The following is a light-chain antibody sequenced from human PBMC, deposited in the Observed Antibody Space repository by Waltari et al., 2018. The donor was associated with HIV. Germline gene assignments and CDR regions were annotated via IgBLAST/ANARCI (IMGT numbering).Light chain of an antibody. CDR2: SNN. Sequence: SGSSSNIGSNTVNWYQHLPGTATKHLIYSNNQRPSGVPDRFAGSKSGTSTSLAISGLQSEDEADYYCAAWDDSLNGVVFGGGTKLTVL. J-gene: IGLJ2*01. CDR3: AAWDDSLNGVV. CDR1: SSNIGSNT. V-gene: IGLV1-44*01.